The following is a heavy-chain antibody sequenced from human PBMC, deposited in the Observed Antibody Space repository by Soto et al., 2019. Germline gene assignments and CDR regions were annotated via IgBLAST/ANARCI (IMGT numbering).Heavy chain of an antibody. CDR1: GGSFSGYY. CDR3: ARGEGANTALPIAIDY. D-gene: IGHD5-18*01. Sequence: PSETLSLTCAVYGGSFSGYYWSWIRQPPGKGLEWIGEINHSGSTNYNPSLKSRVTISVDTSKNQFSLKLSSVTAAATAVYYCARGEGANTALPIAIDYWGQGTLVTVST. V-gene: IGHV4-34*01. J-gene: IGHJ4*02. CDR2: INHSGST.